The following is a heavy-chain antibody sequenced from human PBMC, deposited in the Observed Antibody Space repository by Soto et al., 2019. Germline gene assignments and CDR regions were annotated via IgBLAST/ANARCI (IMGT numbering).Heavy chain of an antibody. Sequence: QVQLQESGPGLVKPSETLSLTCTVSGGSVSSGSYYWSWIRQPPGKGLEWIGYIYYSGSTNYNPSLKSRVTISVDTSKNQFTLKLSSVTAADTAVYYCARTITFGGVIVIPVFDYWGQGTLVTVSS. V-gene: IGHV4-61*01. J-gene: IGHJ4*02. CDR1: GGSVSSGSYY. CDR2: IYYSGST. D-gene: IGHD3-16*02. CDR3: ARTITFGGVIVIPVFDY.